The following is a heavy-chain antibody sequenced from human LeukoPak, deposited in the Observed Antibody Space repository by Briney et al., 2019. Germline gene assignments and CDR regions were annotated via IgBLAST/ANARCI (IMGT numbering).Heavy chain of an antibody. CDR3: ARDIPDRIAAAALGVMGDY. D-gene: IGHD6-13*01. V-gene: IGHV1-18*01. J-gene: IGHJ4*02. Sequence: ASVKVSCKASGYIFTSYGISWVRQAPGQGLEWMGWISAYNGNTNYAQKLQGRVTMTTDTSTSTAYMELRSLRSDDTAVYYCARDIPDRIAAAALGVMGDYWGQGTLVTVSS. CDR1: GYIFTSYG. CDR2: ISAYNGNT.